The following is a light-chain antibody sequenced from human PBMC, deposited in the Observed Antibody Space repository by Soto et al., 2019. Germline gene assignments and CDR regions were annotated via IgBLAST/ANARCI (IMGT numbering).Light chain of an antibody. J-gene: IGKJ1*01. CDR2: GAS. CDR1: QSVSSSY. Sequence: EIVFTQSPGTLSLSPGERATLSCRASQSVSSSYLAWYQQKPGQAPRLLIHGASTRAPGFPARFSGSGSGTDFTLTISSLQSEDFAVYYCQQYNNWPWTFGQGTKVDIK. V-gene: IGKV3-15*01. CDR3: QQYNNWPWT.